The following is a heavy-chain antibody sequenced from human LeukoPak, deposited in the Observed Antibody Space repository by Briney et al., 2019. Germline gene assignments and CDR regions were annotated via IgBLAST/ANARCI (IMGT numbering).Heavy chain of an antibody. J-gene: IGHJ2*01. D-gene: IGHD4-23*01. Sequence: SETLSLTCAVYGGSFSGYYWSWIRQPPGKGLEWIGEINHSGSTNYNPSLKSRVTISVDTSKNQFSLKLSSVTAADTAVYYCARATHDYGGSAPGFLHNWYFDLWGRGTLVTVSS. V-gene: IGHV4-34*01. CDR3: ARATHDYGGSAPGFLHNWYFDL. CDR2: INHSGST. CDR1: GGSFSGYY.